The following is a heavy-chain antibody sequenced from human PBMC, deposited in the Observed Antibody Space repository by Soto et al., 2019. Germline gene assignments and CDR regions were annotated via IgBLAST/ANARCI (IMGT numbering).Heavy chain of an antibody. V-gene: IGHV3-33*01. Sequence: PGGSLRLSCAASGFTFSSYGMHWVRQAPGKGLEWVAVIWYDGSNKYYADSVKGRFTISRDNSKNTLYLQMNSLRAEDTAVYYCATLSPPDAFDIWGQGTMVTVSS. CDR1: GFTFSSYG. J-gene: IGHJ3*02. CDR3: ATLSPPDAFDI. CDR2: IWYDGSNK.